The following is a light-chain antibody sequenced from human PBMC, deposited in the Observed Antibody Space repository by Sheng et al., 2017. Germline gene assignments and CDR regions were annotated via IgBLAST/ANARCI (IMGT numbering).Light chain of an antibody. CDR3: QQYHDRHT. CDR2: EAS. CDR1: QSIGYS. Sequence: DIQMTQSPSTLSASVGDRVTITCRASQSIGYSLAWYQQKPGKAPKLLISEASSLKSGVPSRFSGSGSGTGFTLTISSLQPDDFATYHCQQYHDRHTFGGGTRWRSN. J-gene: IGKJ4*01. V-gene: IGKV1-5*03.